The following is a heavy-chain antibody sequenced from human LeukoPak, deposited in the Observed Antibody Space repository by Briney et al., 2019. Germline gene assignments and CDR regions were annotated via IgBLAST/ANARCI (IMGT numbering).Heavy chain of an antibody. D-gene: IGHD3-9*01. CDR1: GYTVTSYG. Sequence: ASVKVSCTASGYTVTSYGISWVRQAAGQGLEWMGWISAYNGNTNYAQKLQGRVTMTTDTSTSTAYMELRSLRSDDTAVYYCARVDYDILTGYYKKGYFDYWGQGTLVTVSS. CDR3: ARVDYDILTGYYKKGYFDY. CDR2: ISAYNGNT. V-gene: IGHV1-18*04. J-gene: IGHJ4*02.